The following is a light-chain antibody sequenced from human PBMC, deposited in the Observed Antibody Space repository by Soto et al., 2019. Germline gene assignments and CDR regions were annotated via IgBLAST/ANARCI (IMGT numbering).Light chain of an antibody. V-gene: IGLV2-8*01. Sequence: QSVLTQPASASGSPGQSVTISCTGTSSDIGSYNYVSWYQQHPGKTPKLLIYEVSNRPSGVPDRFSGSKSGNTASLTISGLQTEDEADYYCISYAGNSKCYVFGTGTKVTVL. CDR3: ISYAGNSKCYV. CDR2: EVS. J-gene: IGLJ1*01. CDR1: SSDIGSYNY.